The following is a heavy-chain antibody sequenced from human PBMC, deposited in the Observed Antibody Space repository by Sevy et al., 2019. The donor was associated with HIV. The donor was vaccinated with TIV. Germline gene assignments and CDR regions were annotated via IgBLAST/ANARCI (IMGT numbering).Heavy chain of an antibody. CDR2: INHSGST. Sequence: SETLSLTCTVSDDSINNYYWTWIRQPPGKGLEWIGYINHSGSTHYNPSLKSRVTISLDTSRNQFSLHLRSVTAADTAVYYCAGTVRATYYFDHWGQGTLVTVSS. CDR3: AGTVRATYYFDH. J-gene: IGHJ4*02. CDR1: DDSINNYY. V-gene: IGHV4-59*03. D-gene: IGHD1-26*01.